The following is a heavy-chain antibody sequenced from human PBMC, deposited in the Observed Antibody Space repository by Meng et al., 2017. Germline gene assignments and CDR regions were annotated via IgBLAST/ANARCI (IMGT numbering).Heavy chain of an antibody. Sequence: VDRGGSVGCLVMPGGSSSLSCAASGLTFSSYSMNWVPQAPGKGWEWVSAISSSSRYIYSADSVKGRFTISRDNAKNSLYLPMNSLSAEDTAVYYCARDFPGIDYWCQQTLVTVSS. V-gene: IGHV3-21*01. CDR3: ARDFPGIDY. CDR1: GLTFSSYS. J-gene: IGHJ4*02. CDR2: ISSSSRYI.